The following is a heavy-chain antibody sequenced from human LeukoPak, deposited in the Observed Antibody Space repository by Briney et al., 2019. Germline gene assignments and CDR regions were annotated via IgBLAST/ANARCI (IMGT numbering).Heavy chain of an antibody. CDR3: AKGNYGDKNDY. Sequence: GGSLRLSCTASGFTFSRFSMTWVRQAPGKGLEWVSGISASGGIAYYADSVKGRFTLSRDNSKNTLYLQMNSLRAEDTAVYYCAKGNYGDKNDYWGQGTLVAVSS. J-gene: IGHJ4*02. CDR2: ISASGGIA. CDR1: GFTFSRFS. D-gene: IGHD4-23*01. V-gene: IGHV3-23*01.